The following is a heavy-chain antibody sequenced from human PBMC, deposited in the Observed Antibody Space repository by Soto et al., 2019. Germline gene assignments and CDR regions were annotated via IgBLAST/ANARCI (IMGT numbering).Heavy chain of an antibody. CDR2: ISAYNGNT. D-gene: IGHD6-19*01. V-gene: IGHV1-18*01. CDR1: GYTFTSYG. CDR3: ARDRSGWYHHYYGMDV. J-gene: IGHJ6*02. Sequence: ASVKVSCKASGYTFTSYGISWVRQAPGQGLEWMGWISAYNGNTNYAQKLQGRVTMTTDTSTSTAYMELRSLRSDDTAVYYCARDRSGWYHHYYGMDVWGQVITVTFSS.